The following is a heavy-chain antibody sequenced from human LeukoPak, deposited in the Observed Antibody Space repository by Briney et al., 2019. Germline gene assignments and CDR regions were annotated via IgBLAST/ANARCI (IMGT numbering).Heavy chain of an antibody. CDR1: GDSVSSNSAA. CDR3: ARGEGLEYNWFDP. CDR2: TYYRSKWYN. D-gene: IGHD3-3*01. J-gene: IGHJ5*02. Sequence: SQTLSLTCAISGDSVSSNSAAWNWIRQSPWRGLEWLGRTYYRSKWYNDCAVSVKSRITINPDTSKNQFSLQLNSVTPEDTAVYYCARGEGLEYNWFDPWGQGTLVTVSS. V-gene: IGHV6-1*01.